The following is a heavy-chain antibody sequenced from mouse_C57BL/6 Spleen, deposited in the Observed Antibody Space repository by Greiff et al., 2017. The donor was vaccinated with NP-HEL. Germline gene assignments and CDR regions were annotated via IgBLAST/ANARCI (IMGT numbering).Heavy chain of an antibody. V-gene: IGHV10-1*01. CDR2: IRTKGNNYTT. J-gene: IGHJ4*01. CDR1: GFSFNTYA. D-gene: IGHD2-3*01. Sequence: EVQLMESGGGLVQPKGSLKLSCAASGFSFNTYAMNWVRQAPGKGLEWVARIRTKGNNYTTYYDVSVKDRFTSSRDESESMLYLQMNNLTTEDAAMYYCVRYDGYLYAMDYWGQGTSVTVSS. CDR3: VRYDGYLYAMDY.